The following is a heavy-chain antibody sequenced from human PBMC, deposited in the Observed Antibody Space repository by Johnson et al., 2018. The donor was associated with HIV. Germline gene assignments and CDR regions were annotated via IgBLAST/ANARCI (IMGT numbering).Heavy chain of an antibody. CDR1: GFTFSSYA. D-gene: IGHD5-18*01. V-gene: IGHV3-64*01. J-gene: IGHJ3*02. Sequence: VQLVESGGGLVQPGGSLRLSCAASGFTFSSYAMHWVRQAPGKGLEYVSAISSNGGSTYYANSVKGRFTISRDNSKNTLYLQMNSLRAEDTAVYYCARAYTYGAFDIWGQGTTVTISS. CDR3: ARAYTYGAFDI. CDR2: ISSNGGST.